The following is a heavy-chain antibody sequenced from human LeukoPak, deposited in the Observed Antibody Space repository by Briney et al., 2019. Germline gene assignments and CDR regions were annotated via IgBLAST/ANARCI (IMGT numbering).Heavy chain of an antibody. Sequence: SETLSLTCTVSGGSISSYYWSWIRQPPGKGLEWIGEINHSGSTNYNPSLKSRVTISVDTSKNQFSLKLSSVTAADTAVYYCASRRDIVATTFDYWGQGTLVTVSS. D-gene: IGHD5-12*01. CDR2: INHSGST. V-gene: IGHV4-34*01. CDR1: GGSISSYY. J-gene: IGHJ4*02. CDR3: ASRRDIVATTFDY.